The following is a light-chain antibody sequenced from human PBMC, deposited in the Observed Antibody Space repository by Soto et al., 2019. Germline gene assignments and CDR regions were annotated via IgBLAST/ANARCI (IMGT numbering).Light chain of an antibody. CDR3: CSYAGSGTFWV. Sequence: QSALTQPASVSGSPGQAITISCTGTSSDVGTYKLVSWYQQHPGKAPKLMIYEGSKRPAGVSNRFSGSKSGNTASLTISGLQAEDEADYYCCSYAGSGTFWVFGPGTKVTVL. J-gene: IGLJ1*01. CDR1: SSDVGTYKL. V-gene: IGLV2-23*03. CDR2: EGS.